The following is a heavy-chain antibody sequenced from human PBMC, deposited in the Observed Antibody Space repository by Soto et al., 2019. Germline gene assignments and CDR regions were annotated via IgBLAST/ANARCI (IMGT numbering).Heavy chain of an antibody. Sequence: GASVKVSCKASGYTFTSYYMHWVRQAPGQGLEWMGIINPSGGSTSYAQKFQGRVTMTRDTSTSTVYMELSSLRSEDTAVYYCAREEAEYDSSGYYYNRFDYWGQGTLVTVSS. CDR3: AREEAEYDSSGYYYNRFDY. J-gene: IGHJ4*02. V-gene: IGHV1-46*01. CDR2: INPSGGST. D-gene: IGHD3-22*01. CDR1: GYTFTSYY.